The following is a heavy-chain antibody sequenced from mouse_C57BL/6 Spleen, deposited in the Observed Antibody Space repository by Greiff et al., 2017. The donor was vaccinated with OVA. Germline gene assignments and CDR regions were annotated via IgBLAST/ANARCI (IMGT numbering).Heavy chain of an antibody. Sequence: VQLQESGAELARPGASVKLSCKASGYTFTSYGISWVKQRTGQGLEWIGEIYPRSGNTYYNEKFKGKATLTADKSSSTAYMELRSLTSEDSAVYFCARSAGPYAMDYWGQGTSVTVSS. D-gene: IGHD1-2*01. CDR2: IYPRSGNT. J-gene: IGHJ4*01. CDR3: ARSAGPYAMDY. V-gene: IGHV1-81*01. CDR1: GYTFTSYG.